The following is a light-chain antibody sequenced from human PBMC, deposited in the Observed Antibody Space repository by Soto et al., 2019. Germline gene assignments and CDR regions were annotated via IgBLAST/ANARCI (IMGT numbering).Light chain of an antibody. Sequence: QSVLTQSRSVSGSPGQSVTISCTGTSSDVGVYNYVSWYQQYPGKAPKLMIYDVSKRPSGVPDRFSGSKSGNTASLTISGLQAEDEADYYCCSYAGSYTWVFGGGTKLTVL. J-gene: IGLJ3*02. CDR2: DVS. CDR3: CSYAGSYTWV. V-gene: IGLV2-11*01. CDR1: SSDVGVYNY.